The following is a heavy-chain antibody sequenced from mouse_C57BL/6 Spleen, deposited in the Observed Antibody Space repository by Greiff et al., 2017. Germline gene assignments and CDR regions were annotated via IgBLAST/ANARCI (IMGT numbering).Heavy chain of an antibody. CDR2: IYPGSGST. V-gene: IGHV1-55*01. CDR1: GYTFTSYW. J-gene: IGHJ1*03. D-gene: IGHD2-4*01. Sequence: QVQLQQPGAELVKPGASVKMSCKASGYTFTSYWITWVKQRPGQGLEWIGDIYPGSGSTNYNEKFKSKATLTVDTSSSTAYMQLSSLTSEDSAVYYCARWGNYDYDVWYFDVWGTGTTVTVSS. CDR3: ARWGNYDYDVWYFDV.